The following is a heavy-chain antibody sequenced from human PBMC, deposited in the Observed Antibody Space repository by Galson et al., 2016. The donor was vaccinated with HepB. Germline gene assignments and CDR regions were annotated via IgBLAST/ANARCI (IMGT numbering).Heavy chain of an antibody. J-gene: IGHJ4*02. D-gene: IGHD2-2*01. Sequence: SETLSLTCAVSGVSINSLTWWTWVRLPPGRGLEWIGQISHPGNTNYNPSLESRVAVSLDKSKNHFSLTLTSVTAADTAVYYCARRRVCSRSTCYGFDYWGQGALVTVSS. CDR1: GVSINSLTW. V-gene: IGHV4-4*02. CDR3: ARRRVCSRSTCYGFDY. CDR2: ISHPGNT.